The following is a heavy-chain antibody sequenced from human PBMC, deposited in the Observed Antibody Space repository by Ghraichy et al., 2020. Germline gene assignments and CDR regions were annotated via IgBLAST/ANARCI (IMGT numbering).Heavy chain of an antibody. J-gene: IGHJ4*02. D-gene: IGHD2-2*01. Sequence: GGSLRLSCAASGFTFSTYAMNWVRQAPGKGLEWVSAISGSGGTTYYADSVKGRFTISRDNSKSTLYLQMNSLRAEDTAVYYCAKDSCSISNWYRWVYWGLGTLVTVSS. V-gene: IGHV3-23*01. CDR2: ISGSGGTT. CDR1: GFTFSTYA. CDR3: AKDSCSISNWYRWVY.